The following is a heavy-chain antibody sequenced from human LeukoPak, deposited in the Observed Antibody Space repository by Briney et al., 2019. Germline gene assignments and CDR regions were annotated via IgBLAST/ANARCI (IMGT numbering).Heavy chain of an antibody. D-gene: IGHD2-2*01. Sequence: SETLSLTCAVSGGSISSGGYSWSWIRQPPGKGLEWIGYIYYSGSTYYNPSLKSRVTISVDTSKNQFSLKLSSVTAADTAVYYCARDRARGVVVVPAAMFGFDPWGQGTLVTVSS. CDR2: IYYSGST. V-gene: IGHV4-30-4*07. CDR3: ARDRARGVVVVPAAMFGFDP. CDR1: GGSISSGGYS. J-gene: IGHJ5*02.